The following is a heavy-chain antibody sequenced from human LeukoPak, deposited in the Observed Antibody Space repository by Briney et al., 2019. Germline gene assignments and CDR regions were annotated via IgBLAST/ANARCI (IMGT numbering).Heavy chain of an antibody. CDR1: GFTFSGYW. V-gene: IGHV3-7*01. J-gene: IGHJ6*02. Sequence: GGSLRLSCAASGFTFSGYWMSWARQAPGKGLEWVANINQDGSERFYVDSVKGRFTISRDNAKNSLYLQMNSLRVEDTAVYYCARAGFRYSSSSDVWGQGTTVTVSS. CDR2: INQDGSER. CDR3: ARAGFRYSSSSDV. D-gene: IGHD6-13*01.